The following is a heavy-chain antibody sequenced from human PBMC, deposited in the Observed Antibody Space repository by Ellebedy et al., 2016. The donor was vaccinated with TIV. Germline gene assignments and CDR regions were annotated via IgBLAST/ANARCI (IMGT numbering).Heavy chain of an antibody. D-gene: IGHD6-6*01. V-gene: IGHV4-34*01. CDR3: ARGHVQDVDLDHWYFDL. J-gene: IGHJ2*01. CDR2: VTHRGST. CDR1: GGSFSGHS. Sequence: SQTLSLTCAVHGGSFSGHSWSWIRQPPGKGLEWIGEVTHRGSTRYNRSLRSRVTISIDTSNYQFSLRLSAVTAADTAVYYWARGHVQDVDLDHWYFDLWGRGTLVTVSS.